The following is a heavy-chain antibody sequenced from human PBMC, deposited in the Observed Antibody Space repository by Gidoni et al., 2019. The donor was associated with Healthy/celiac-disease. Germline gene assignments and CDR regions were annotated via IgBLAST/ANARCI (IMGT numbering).Heavy chain of an antibody. D-gene: IGHD3-16*02. J-gene: IGHJ3*02. V-gene: IGHV4-31*03. CDR2: IYYSGTT. Sequence: QVQLQESGPGLVKPSQTLSLTCTVSGGSISSGGYYWSWIRQHPGKGLEWIGYIYYSGTTYYNPSLKSRVTISVDTSKNQFSLKLSSVTAADTAVYYCARIVGVVTFGGVIDPLYAFDIWGQGTMVTVSS. CDR1: GGSISSGGYY. CDR3: ARIVGVVTFGGVIDPLYAFDI.